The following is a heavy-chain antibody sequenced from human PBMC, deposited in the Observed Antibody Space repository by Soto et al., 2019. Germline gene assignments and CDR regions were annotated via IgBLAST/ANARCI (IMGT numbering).Heavy chain of an antibody. CDR3: VRDGPMTHFDY. Sequence: QVQLQESGPGLVKPSGTLSLTCDVSGGSISSSNWWSWVRQPPGKGLEWIGETFHNGRTNYNPSLKSRVTISVDKSKNQFSLKSTSVTAADTAVYHCVRDGPMTHFDYWGQGTLVTVSS. V-gene: IGHV4-4*02. CDR2: TFHNGRT. CDR1: GGSISSSNW. J-gene: IGHJ4*02. D-gene: IGHD2-21*02.